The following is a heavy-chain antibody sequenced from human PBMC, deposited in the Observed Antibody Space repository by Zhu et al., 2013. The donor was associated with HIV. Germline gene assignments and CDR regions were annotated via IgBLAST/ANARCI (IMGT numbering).Heavy chain of an antibody. J-gene: IGHJ6*02. D-gene: IGHD4-17*01. CDR3: AGDHRDHSDSNYYFVLDV. Sequence: QVQLVQSGAEVKKPGSSVKVSCKASGGTLSKHTITWVRQAPGQGLEWMGEFIPIFGTPNYAQKFQDRLTITADKFTNTAYMELSSLRSEDTAVYYCAGDHRDHSDSNYYFVLDVVGPRDHGHRLL. CDR1: GGTLSKHT. V-gene: IGHV1-69*14. CDR2: FIPIFGTP.